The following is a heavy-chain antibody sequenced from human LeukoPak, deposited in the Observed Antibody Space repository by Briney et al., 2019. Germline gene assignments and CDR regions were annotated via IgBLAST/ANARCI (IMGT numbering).Heavy chain of an antibody. CDR2: NTDLRTT. V-gene: IGHV3-15*01. D-gene: IGHD6-13*01. CDR3: TTEGIAAAGPNWFDP. J-gene: IGHJ5*02. Sequence: NTDLRTTHYAAPVKRRFSISRDDSKNTLYLQMNSLKTEDTAVYYCTTEGIAAAGPNWFDPWGQGTLVTVSS.